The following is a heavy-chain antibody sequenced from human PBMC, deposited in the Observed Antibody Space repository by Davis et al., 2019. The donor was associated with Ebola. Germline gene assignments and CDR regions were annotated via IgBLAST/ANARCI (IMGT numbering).Heavy chain of an antibody. CDR3: AKCRRVGVNAPNDH. J-gene: IGHJ4*02. CDR2: IWYYASNK. D-gene: IGHD3-3*01. CDR1: GFTFSSYA. Sequence: GGSLRLSCAASGFTFSSYAMHWVRQAPGKGLEWVAVIWYYASNKSYADSVKARVTISRDNSKNTLYLQMNRLRVEDTAVYYCAKCRRVGVNAPNDHWGQGTLVTVSS. V-gene: IGHV3-33*06.